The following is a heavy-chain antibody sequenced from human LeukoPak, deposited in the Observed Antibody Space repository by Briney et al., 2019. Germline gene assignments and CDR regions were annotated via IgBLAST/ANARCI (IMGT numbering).Heavy chain of an antibody. Sequence: ASVKLSCKASGYTFTTYGISWVRQAPGQGLEWMGWISTYNGNTNYAQKLQGRVTMTTDTSTSTAYMELRSLRSDDTAVYYCARGKLSLPRYSSSWCGLFDPWGQGTLVTVSS. V-gene: IGHV1-18*01. CDR1: GYTFTTYG. D-gene: IGHD6-13*01. J-gene: IGHJ5*02. CDR3: ARGKLSLPRYSSSWCGLFDP. CDR2: ISTYNGNT.